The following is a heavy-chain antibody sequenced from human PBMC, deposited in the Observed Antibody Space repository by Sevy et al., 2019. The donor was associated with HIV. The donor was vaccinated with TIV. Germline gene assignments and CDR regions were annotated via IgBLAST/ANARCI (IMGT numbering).Heavy chain of an antibody. CDR2: INPNSGGT. CDR3: ASSVLLWFGELHANAFDI. CDR1: GYTFTGYY. V-gene: IGHV1-2*02. Sequence: ASVKVSCKASGYTFTGYYMHWVRQAPGQGLEWMGWINPNSGGTNYAQKFQGRVTMTRDTSISTAYMELSRLGSDDTAVYYCASSVLLWFGELHANAFDIWGQGTMVTVSS. D-gene: IGHD3-10*01. J-gene: IGHJ3*02.